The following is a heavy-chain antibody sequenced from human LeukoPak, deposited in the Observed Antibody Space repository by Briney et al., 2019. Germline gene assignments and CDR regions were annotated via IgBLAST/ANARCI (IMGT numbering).Heavy chain of an antibody. CDR1: GFTFSSYW. V-gene: IGHV3-74*01. D-gene: IGHD3-10*01. Sequence: PGGSLRLSCAASGFTFSSYWMHWVRQAPGKGLVWVSRINTDGSSTSYADSVKGRFTISRDNSKNMLYLQMNGLRAEDTAVYYCARVIYGSGTYYKGWFDPWGQGTLVTVSS. CDR3: ARVIYGSGTYYKGWFDP. J-gene: IGHJ5*02. CDR2: INTDGSST.